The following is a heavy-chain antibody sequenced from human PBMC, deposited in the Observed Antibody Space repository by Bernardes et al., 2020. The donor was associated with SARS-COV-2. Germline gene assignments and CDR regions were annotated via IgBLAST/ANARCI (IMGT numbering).Heavy chain of an antibody. CDR1: GFTFRRYA. J-gene: IGHJ4*02. CDR3: ALGSGANMGINY. Sequence: GGSLSLSRAASGFTFRRYAMNWVRPAPGKGLEWLSAISGSGGSTYYADSVKGRFTISRDNSKNTLYLQTNSLRVEDTAIYYCALGSGANMGINYWGQGTLVTVSS. V-gene: IGHV3-23*01. D-gene: IGHD3-10*02. CDR2: ISGSGGST.